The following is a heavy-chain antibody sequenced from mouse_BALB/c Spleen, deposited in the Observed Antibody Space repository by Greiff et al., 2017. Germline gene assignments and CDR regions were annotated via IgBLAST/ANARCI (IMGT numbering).Heavy chain of an antibody. V-gene: IGHV5-12-1*01. J-gene: IGHJ2*01. CDR3: ARYYRYDYFDY. CDR2: ISSGGGST. Sequence: EVMLVESGGGLVKPGGSLKLSCAASGFAFSSYDMSWVRQTPEKRLEWVAYISSGGGSTYYPDTVKGRFTISRDNPKNTLFLQMTSLRSEDTAMYYCARYYRYDYFDYWGQGTTLTVSS. D-gene: IGHD2-14*01. CDR1: GFAFSSYD.